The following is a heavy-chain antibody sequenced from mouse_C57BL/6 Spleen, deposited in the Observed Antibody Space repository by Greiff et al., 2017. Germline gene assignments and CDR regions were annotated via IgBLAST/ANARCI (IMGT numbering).Heavy chain of an antibody. V-gene: IGHV1-19*01. CDR2: INPYNGGT. Sequence: EVQLQQSGPVLVKPGASVKMSCKAPGYTFTDYYMNWVTQSHGKSLEWIGVINPYNGGTSYNQKFKGKATLTVDKSSSTAYMELNSLTSEDSAVYYCARGSNSYAMDYWGQGTSVTVSS. D-gene: IGHD2-5*01. CDR1: GYTFTDYY. CDR3: ARGSNSYAMDY. J-gene: IGHJ4*01.